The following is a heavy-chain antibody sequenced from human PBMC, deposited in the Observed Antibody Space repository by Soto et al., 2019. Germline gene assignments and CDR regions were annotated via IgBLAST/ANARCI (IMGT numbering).Heavy chain of an antibody. D-gene: IGHD3-22*01. CDR2: IYYSGST. J-gene: IGHJ4*02. Sequence: SETLSLTCTVSGGSIGSGGYYWSWIRQHPGKGLEWIGYIYYSGSTYYNPSLKSRVTISVDTSKNQFSLKLSPVTAADTAVYYCVSPEGYYDSSGYTLDYWGQGTLVTVSS. CDR1: GGSIGSGGYY. V-gene: IGHV4-31*03. CDR3: VSPEGYYDSSGYTLDY.